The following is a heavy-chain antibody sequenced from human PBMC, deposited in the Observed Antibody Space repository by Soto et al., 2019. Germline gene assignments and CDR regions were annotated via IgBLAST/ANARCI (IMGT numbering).Heavy chain of an antibody. Sequence: GGSLRLSCAASGFTFSSYAMSWVRQAPGKGLEWVSAISGSGGSTYYADSVKGRFTISRDNSKNTLYLQMNSLRAEDTAVYYCAKARSVLMVYVPVDYWGQGTLVTVAS. CDR1: GFTFSSYA. J-gene: IGHJ4*02. V-gene: IGHV3-23*01. CDR2: ISGSGGST. D-gene: IGHD2-8*01. CDR3: AKARSVLMVYVPVDY.